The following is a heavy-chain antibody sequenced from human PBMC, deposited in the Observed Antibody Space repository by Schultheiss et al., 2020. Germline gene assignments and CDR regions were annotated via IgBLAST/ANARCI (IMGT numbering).Heavy chain of an antibody. CDR1: GFTFRSYA. V-gene: IGHV3-30*03. D-gene: IGHD2-21*02. CDR2: ISYDGSNK. J-gene: IGHJ5*02. Sequence: GGSLRLSCAASGFTFRSYAMSWVRQAPGKGLEWVAVISYDGSNKYYADSVKGRFTISRDNSKNTLYLQMNSLRAEDTAVYYCARDTILTGFDPWGQGTLVTVSS. CDR3: ARDTILTGFDP.